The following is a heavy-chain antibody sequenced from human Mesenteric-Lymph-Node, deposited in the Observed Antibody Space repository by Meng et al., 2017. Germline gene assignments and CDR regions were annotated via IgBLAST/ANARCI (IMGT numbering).Heavy chain of an antibody. V-gene: IGHV1-2*02. CDR1: GYTFTSFY. J-gene: IGHJ6*02. CDR2: INPSGGT. D-gene: IGHD1-7*01. CDR3: ARDPHGTTHWYYGMDV. Sequence: ASVKVSCKASGYTFTSFYVHWVRQAPGQGLDWMGIINPSGGTNYAQKFQGRVTMTRDTSISTAYMELSRLRSDDTAVYYCARDPHGTTHWYYGMDVWGQGTTVTVSS.